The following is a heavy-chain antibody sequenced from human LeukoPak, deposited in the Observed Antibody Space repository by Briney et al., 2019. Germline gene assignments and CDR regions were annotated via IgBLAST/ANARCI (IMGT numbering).Heavy chain of an antibody. Sequence: ASVKVSCKASGYTFTGYYMHWVRQAPGQGLEWMGWINPNSGGTNYAQKFQGRVTMTRDTCISTAYLELISLRSEDTAVYYCARTDPPSGYGMDVWGQGTTVTVSS. J-gene: IGHJ6*02. D-gene: IGHD1-26*01. CDR3: ARTDPPSGYGMDV. V-gene: IGHV1-2*02. CDR2: INPNSGGT. CDR1: GYTFTGYY.